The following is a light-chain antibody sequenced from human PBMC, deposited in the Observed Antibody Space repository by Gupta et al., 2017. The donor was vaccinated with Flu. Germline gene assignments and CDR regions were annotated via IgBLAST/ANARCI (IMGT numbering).Light chain of an antibody. Sequence: VTISCTGTRSEVGGFNFVYWYQQHTCKAPKLMIYDVAKRPAGVPDRFSASKSGNTASLTISGLQTQEEAHYYCCSYAGSYTWVFGGGTELTVL. J-gene: IGLJ3*02. V-gene: IGLV2-11*03. CDR2: DVA. CDR3: CSYAGSYTWV. CDR1: RSEVGGFNF.